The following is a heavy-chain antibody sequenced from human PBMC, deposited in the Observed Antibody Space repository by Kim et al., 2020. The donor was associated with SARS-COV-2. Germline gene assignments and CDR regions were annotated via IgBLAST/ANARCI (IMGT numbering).Heavy chain of an antibody. V-gene: IGHV3-9*01. CDR2: ISWNSGSI. CDR1: GFTFDDYA. CDR3: AKDRAYCSSTSCPPIDAFDI. D-gene: IGHD2-2*01. Sequence: GGSLRLSCAASGFTFDDYAMHWVRQAPGKGLEWVSGISWNSGSIGYADSVKGRFTISRDNAKNSLYLQMNSLRAEDTALYYCAKDRAYCSSTSCPPIDAFDIWGQGTMVTVSS. J-gene: IGHJ3*02.